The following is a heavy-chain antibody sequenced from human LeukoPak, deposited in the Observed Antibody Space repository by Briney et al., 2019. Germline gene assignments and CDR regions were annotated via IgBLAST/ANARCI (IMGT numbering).Heavy chain of an antibody. Sequence: GGSLRLSCAASGFTFGSYAMYWVRQAPGKGLEWVARICGSGGGAHYEASAKGRFTISRDNSKNTVYLQINSLRAEDTAVYYCGKTTTGYSSGQKPAWPVDYWGQGTLVTVSS. J-gene: IGHJ4*02. CDR3: GKTTTGYSSGQKPAWPVDY. CDR2: ICGSGGGA. D-gene: IGHD6-19*01. V-gene: IGHV3-23*01. CDR1: GFTFGSYA.